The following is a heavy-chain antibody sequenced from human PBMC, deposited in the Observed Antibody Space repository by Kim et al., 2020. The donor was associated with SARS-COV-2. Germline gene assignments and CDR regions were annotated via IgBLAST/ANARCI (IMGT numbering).Heavy chain of an antibody. CDR3: ARVRGDYYYGMDV. J-gene: IGHJ6*02. Sequence: GGSLRLSCAASGFTVSSSSMSWVRQAPGKGLQWVSVIYSAGGAYYADSGKGRFSTSRDNPKNTFYLQMKSLRADDTASYYCARVRGDYYYGMDVWGQGT. D-gene: IGHD3-10*01. V-gene: IGHV3-66*01. CDR2: IYSAGGA. CDR1: GFTVSSSS.